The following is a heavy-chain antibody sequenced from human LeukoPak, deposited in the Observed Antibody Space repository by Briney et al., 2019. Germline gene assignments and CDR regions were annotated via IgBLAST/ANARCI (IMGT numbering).Heavy chain of an antibody. D-gene: IGHD3-10*01. V-gene: IGHV3-33*03. J-gene: IGHJ4*02. Sequence: GGSLRLSCAASGFTLSTYGMHWVRQAPGKGLEWVAVIWYGGSNTYYADSVRGRFTISRDNAKNSLYLQMNNLRAEDTAVYYCVGPDSQFDCWGQGTLVTVSS. CDR3: VGPDSQFDC. CDR1: GFTLSTYG. CDR2: IWYGGSNT.